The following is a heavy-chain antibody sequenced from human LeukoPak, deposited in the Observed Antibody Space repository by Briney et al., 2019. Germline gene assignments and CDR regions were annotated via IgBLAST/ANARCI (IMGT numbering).Heavy chain of an antibody. J-gene: IGHJ4*02. V-gene: IGHV4-59*01. CDR1: GGSFSGYY. D-gene: IGHD6-13*01. CDR3: ARGVSHGSSWYGLFDY. Sequence: SETLSLTCAVYGGSFSGYYWSWIRQPPGKGLEWIGYIYYSGSTNYNPSLKSRVTISVDTSKNQFSLKLSSVTAADTAVYYCARGVSHGSSWYGLFDYWGQGTLVTVSS. CDR2: IYYSGST.